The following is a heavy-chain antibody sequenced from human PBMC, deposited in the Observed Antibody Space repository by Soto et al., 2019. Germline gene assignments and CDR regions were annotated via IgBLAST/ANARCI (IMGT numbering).Heavy chain of an antibody. J-gene: IGHJ3*02. CDR1: GGTFSSYA. V-gene: IGHV1-69*13. CDR2: ITPIFGTA. Sequence: SVKVSCKASGGTFSSYAISWVRQAPGQGLEWMGGITPIFGTANYAQKFQGRVTITADESTSTAYMELSSLRSEDTAVYYCARGGTRITMVRGPDAFDIWGQGTMVTVSS. CDR3: ARGGTRITMVRGPDAFDI. D-gene: IGHD3-10*01.